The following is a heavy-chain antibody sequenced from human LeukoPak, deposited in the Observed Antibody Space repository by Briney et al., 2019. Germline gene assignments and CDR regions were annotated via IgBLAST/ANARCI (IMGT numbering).Heavy chain of an antibody. CDR3: ARVTVRTRYFDY. D-gene: IGHD3-22*01. CDR2: IYYSGST. J-gene: IGHJ4*02. CDR1: GGSVSSGSYY. V-gene: IGHV4-61*01. Sequence: SETLSLTCTVSGGSVSSGSYYWSWIRQPPGKGLEWIGYIYYSGSTNYNPSLKSRVTISVDTSKNQFSLKLSSVTAADTAVYYCARVTVRTRYFDYWDQGTLVTVSS.